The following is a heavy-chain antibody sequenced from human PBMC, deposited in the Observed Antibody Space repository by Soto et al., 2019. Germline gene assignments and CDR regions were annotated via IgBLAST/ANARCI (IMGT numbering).Heavy chain of an antibody. J-gene: IGHJ4*02. CDR1: GSSISRYY. D-gene: IGHD3-10*01. CDR3: ARDLWFGESFRYYFDY. Sequence: SETLSLTCTVSGSSISRYYWSWIRQSPGKGLEWIGYLYNTGSTIYNPSLKSRVTISVDTSKNQFSLKMNSVTAADTAVYYCARDLWFGESFRYYFDYWGQGTLVTVSS. CDR2: LYNTGST. V-gene: IGHV4-59*01.